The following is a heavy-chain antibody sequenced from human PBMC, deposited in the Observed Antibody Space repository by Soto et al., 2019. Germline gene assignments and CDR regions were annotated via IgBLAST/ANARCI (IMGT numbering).Heavy chain of an antibody. CDR2: IRDRTNGYAT. CDR1: GFSISGSG. V-gene: IGHV3-73*01. J-gene: IGHJ3*02. CDR3: NRVDAAGDRALDI. Sequence: EVQLVESGGGLVQPGGSLRLSCAASGFSISGSGIHWVRQASGKGLEWVARIRDRTNGYATGFAASVQGRFSISRDDSKNTAFLQTNSLNAEDTAVYYCNRVDAAGDRALDIGGQGTMVTVSS. D-gene: IGHD6-13*01.